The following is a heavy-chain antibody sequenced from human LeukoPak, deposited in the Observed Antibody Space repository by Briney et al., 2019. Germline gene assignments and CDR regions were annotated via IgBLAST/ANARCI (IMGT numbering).Heavy chain of an antibody. D-gene: IGHD2/OR15-2a*01. J-gene: IGHJ4*02. CDR2: ISSSSSTI. CDR1: GFTFSSYS. CDR3: ARAGEYEAFDY. Sequence: GGSLRLSCAASGFTFSSYSMNWVRQAPGKGLEWVSYISSSSSTIYYADSVKGRFTISRDNAKNSLYLQMSSLRDEDTAVYYCARAGEYEAFDYWGQGTLVTVSS. V-gene: IGHV3-48*02.